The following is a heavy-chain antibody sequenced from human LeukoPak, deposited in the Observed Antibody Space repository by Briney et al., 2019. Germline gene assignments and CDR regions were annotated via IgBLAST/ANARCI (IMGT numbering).Heavy chain of an antibody. CDR2: SDVGNDNT. CDR3: ARGYQGAFYY. Sequence: GASVKVSCKASGYTFTNYAIRWVRLAPGQRPEWMGWSDVGNDNTKYSQEFQGRVTITRDTSASTVYMELSSLRSEDMAVYYCARGYQGAFYYWGQGTLVTVSS. J-gene: IGHJ4*02. D-gene: IGHD2-15*01. V-gene: IGHV1-3*02. CDR1: GYTFTNYA.